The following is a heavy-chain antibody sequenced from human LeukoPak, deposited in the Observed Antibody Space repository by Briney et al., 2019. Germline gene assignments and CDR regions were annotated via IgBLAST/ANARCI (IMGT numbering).Heavy chain of an antibody. J-gene: IGHJ4*02. CDR1: GYTFTSYY. CDR2: INPSGGST. CDR3: ARGSIFSGYSSSHFDY. D-gene: IGHD6-13*01. Sequence: GASVKVSCKASGYTFTSYYMHWVRQAPGQGLEWMGIINPSGGSTSYAQKFQGRVTMTRDTSTSIVYMELSSLRSEDTAVYYCARGSIFSGYSSSHFDYWGQGTLVTVSS. V-gene: IGHV1-46*01.